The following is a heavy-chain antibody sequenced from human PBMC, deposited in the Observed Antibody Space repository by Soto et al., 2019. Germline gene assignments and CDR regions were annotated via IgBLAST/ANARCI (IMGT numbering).Heavy chain of an antibody. D-gene: IGHD3-22*01. Sequence: QVQLVQSGAEVKKPGASVKVSCKASGYTFTSYAMHWVRQAPGQRLEWMGWINAGNGNTKYSQKFQGRVTITRDTSASTAYMELSSLRSEDTAVYYCARDLGGYYDSSGYLRQYNFDYWGQGTLVTVSS. V-gene: IGHV1-3*01. J-gene: IGHJ4*02. CDR2: INAGNGNT. CDR1: GYTFTSYA. CDR3: ARDLGGYYDSSGYLRQYNFDY.